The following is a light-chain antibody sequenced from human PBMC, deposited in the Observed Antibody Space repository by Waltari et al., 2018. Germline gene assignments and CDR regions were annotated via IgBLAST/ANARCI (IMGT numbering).Light chain of an antibody. J-gene: IGLJ1*01. CDR1: RSDVGGYEA. CDR3: CSVAGIPPYV. V-gene: IGLV2-11*01. CDR2: DIS. Sequence: QSALTQPRSVSGSTGQSVTISCTGTRSDVGGYEAVSWYQQHPGKAHKIVIYDISGWPSLCRDLLSGSKSGNTAAVTFSGLQVEDEADYYCCSVAGIPPYVFGTVTTVTVL.